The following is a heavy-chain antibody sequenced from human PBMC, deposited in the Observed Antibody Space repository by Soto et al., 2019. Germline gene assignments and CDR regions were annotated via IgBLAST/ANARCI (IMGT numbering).Heavy chain of an antibody. J-gene: IGHJ6*03. CDR3: ARGGGDYVSFYYMDV. V-gene: IGHV4-59*01. Sequence: SETLSLTCTVSGGSISTYYWSWIRQPPGKGLEWIGYIYYSGSTNYNPSLKSRVTISVDTSNNQFSLKLRSVTAADTAVYYCARGGGDYVSFYYMDVWGKGTTVTVSS. CDR2: IYYSGST. D-gene: IGHD4-17*01. CDR1: GGSISTYY.